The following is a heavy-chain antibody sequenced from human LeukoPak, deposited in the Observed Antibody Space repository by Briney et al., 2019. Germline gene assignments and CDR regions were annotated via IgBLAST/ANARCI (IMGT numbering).Heavy chain of an antibody. Sequence: SETLSLTCTVSGYSIRSGYCWGWIRQPPGKGLEWIGSIYHSGSTYYNPSLKSRVTISVDTSKNQFSLKLSSVTAADTAVYYCARGGIAARLIDYWGQGTLVTVSS. D-gene: IGHD6-6*01. CDR2: IYHSGST. V-gene: IGHV4-38-2*02. CDR1: GYSIRSGYC. CDR3: ARGGIAARLIDY. J-gene: IGHJ4*02.